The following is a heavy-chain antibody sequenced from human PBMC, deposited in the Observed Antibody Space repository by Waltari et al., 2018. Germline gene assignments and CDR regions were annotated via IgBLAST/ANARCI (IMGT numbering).Heavy chain of an antibody. CDR1: GYSISSGYY. CDR2: IYHSGST. V-gene: IGHV4-38-2*01. J-gene: IGHJ3*02. CDR3: ARSTVTTKGAFDI. Sequence: QVQLQESGPGLVKPSETLSLTCAVSGYSISSGYYWGWIRQPPGKGLEWIGSIYHSGSTYYNPSLKSRVTISVDTSKNQFSLKLSSVTAADTAVYYCARSTVTTKGAFDIWGQGTMVTVSS. D-gene: IGHD4-17*01.